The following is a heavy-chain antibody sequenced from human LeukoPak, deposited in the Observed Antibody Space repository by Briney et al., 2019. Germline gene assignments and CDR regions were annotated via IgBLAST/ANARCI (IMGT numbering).Heavy chain of an antibody. CDR3: ARRNSGLDY. J-gene: IGHJ4*02. D-gene: IGHD3-10*01. V-gene: IGHV4-39*01. CDR1: GGSMSSYSYY. Sequence: SETLSLTCTVSGGSMSSYSYYWDWIRQPPGKGLEWIVSIFYRWNTYYYASLNSRLIISVDTSKNQCSLKLSSVTAADTAVYYCARRNSGLDYGAREPWSPSPQ. CDR2: IFYRWNT.